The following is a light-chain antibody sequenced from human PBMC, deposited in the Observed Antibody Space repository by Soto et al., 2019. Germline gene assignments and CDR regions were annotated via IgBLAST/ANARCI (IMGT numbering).Light chain of an antibody. CDR3: KLSYDRSGT. Sequence: DIQMTQSPSSLSASVGDRVTITCRASQSISNYLNWYKGKLGKAPKLLIHAAARLQSGVPSRLSGSGSGTDLTLRINSLQPEYYARYYCKLSYDRSGTYGQRTSVVIK. V-gene: IGKV1-39*01. CDR2: AAA. J-gene: IGKJ1*01. CDR1: QSISNY.